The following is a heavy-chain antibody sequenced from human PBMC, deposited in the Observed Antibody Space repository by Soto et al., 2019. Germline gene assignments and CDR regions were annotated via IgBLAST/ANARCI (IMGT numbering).Heavy chain of an antibody. J-gene: IGHJ6*02. Sequence: PGGSLRLSCAASGFTFSNAWMSWVRQAPGKGLERVGRIKSKTDGGTTDYAAPVKGRFTTSRDNAKNSLYLQMNSLRAADTAVYYCASSFFEWCLMDVWGQGTTVTVSS. CDR3: ASSFFEWCLMDV. CDR1: GFTFSNAW. D-gene: IGHD3-3*01. V-gene: IGHV3-15*01. CDR2: IKSKTDGGTT.